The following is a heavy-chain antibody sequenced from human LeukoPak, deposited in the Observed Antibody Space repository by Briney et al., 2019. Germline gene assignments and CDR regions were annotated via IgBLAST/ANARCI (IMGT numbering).Heavy chain of an antibody. D-gene: IGHD2-2*01. CDR1: GFTFSTYS. V-gene: IGHV3-48*01. Sequence: PGGSLRLSCAVSGFTFSTYSMNWVRQAPGKGLEWVSYISSSSSNIYYADSVKGRFTISRDNAKNSVYLQMNSLRAEDTAVYYCARPKDIVVVPAAMAFDYWGQGTLVTVSS. CDR3: ARPKDIVVVPAAMAFDY. CDR2: ISSSSSNI. J-gene: IGHJ4*02.